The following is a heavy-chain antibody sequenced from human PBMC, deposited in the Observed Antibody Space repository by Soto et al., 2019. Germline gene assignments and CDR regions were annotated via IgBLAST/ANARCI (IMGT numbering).Heavy chain of an antibody. J-gene: IGHJ4*02. CDR1: GDSINGYY. D-gene: IGHD4-17*01. CDR2: IYTSGTT. CDR3: ARDTVGISSPGVY. Sequence: SETLSLTCTVSGDSINGYYWTWIRQPAGKGLEWIGRIYTSGTTSYSPSLKSRVTMSLDTSKNHFSLRLTSVTATDTAVYYCARDTVGISSPGVYWGRGTLVTVSS. V-gene: IGHV4-4*07.